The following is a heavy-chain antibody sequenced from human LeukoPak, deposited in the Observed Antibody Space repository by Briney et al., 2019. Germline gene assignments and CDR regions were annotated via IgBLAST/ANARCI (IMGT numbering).Heavy chain of an antibody. CDR2: MNPNSGNT. D-gene: IGHD2-15*01. J-gene: IGHJ4*02. CDR1: GYTFTSYD. V-gene: IGHV1-8*01. Sequence: ASVKVSCKASGYTFTSYDINWVRQATGQGLEWMGWMNPNSGNTGYAQKFQGRVTMTRDTSISTAYMELSRLRSDDTAVYYCAGGYCSGGSCYYFDYWGQGTLVTVSS. CDR3: AGGYCSGGSCYYFDY.